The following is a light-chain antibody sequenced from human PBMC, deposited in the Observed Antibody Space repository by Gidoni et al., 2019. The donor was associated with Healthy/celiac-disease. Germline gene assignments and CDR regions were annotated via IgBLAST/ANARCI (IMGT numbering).Light chain of an antibody. V-gene: IGKV1-5*03. CDR2: KAS. CDR1: QSISSW. CDR3: QQYNSYSYP. J-gene: IGKJ2*01. Sequence: DIQMSQSPSTLSASVGDRVTITCRASQSISSWLAWYQQKPGKAPKLLIYKASSLESGVPSRFSGSGSGTEFTLTISSLQPDDFATYYCQQYNSYSYPFGQXTKLEIK.